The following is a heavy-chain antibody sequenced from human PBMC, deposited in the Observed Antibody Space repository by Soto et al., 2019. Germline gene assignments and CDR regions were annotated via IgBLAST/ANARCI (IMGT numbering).Heavy chain of an antibody. CDR3: ASEGSYGLLAMDV. Sequence: SETLSLTCAVSGGSISSGGYSWNWIRQPPGKGLEWIGYIYHSGSTYYNPSLKSRVTISVDRSKNQFSLKLSSVTAADTAVYYCASEGSYGLLAMDVWGQGTTVTVSS. V-gene: IGHV4-30-2*01. CDR1: GGSISSGGYS. CDR2: IYHSGST. D-gene: IGHD1-26*01. J-gene: IGHJ6*02.